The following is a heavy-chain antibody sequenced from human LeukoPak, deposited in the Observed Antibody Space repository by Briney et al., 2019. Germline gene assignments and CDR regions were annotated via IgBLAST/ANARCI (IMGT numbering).Heavy chain of an antibody. Sequence: ASVKLSCNSSVYTFTIYGISWVRHSPGQPLEWMRWINPNSGGRNYAQKFQGRVTMTRDTSISTAYMELSRLRSEDTAVSYCASAQCDSSGYYYSDFDYWGQGTLVTVSS. CDR1: VYTFTIYG. CDR3: ASAQCDSSGYYYSDFDY. CDR2: INPNSGGR. V-gene: IGHV1-2*02. D-gene: IGHD3-22*01. J-gene: IGHJ4*02.